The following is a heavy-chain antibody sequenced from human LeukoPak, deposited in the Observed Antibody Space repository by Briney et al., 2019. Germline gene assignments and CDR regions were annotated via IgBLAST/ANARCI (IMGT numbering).Heavy chain of an antibody. J-gene: IGHJ4*02. D-gene: IGHD6-13*01. CDR1: GGSISSYY. Sequence: SETLSLTCTVSGGSISSYYWSWIRQPPGKGLEWIGYIYYSGSNNYNPSLKSRVTISVDTSKNQFSLKLSSVTAADTAVYYCARSGVRYSSSWYLVYWGQGTLVTVSS. CDR2: IYYSGSN. V-gene: IGHV4-59*01. CDR3: ARSGVRYSSSWYLVY.